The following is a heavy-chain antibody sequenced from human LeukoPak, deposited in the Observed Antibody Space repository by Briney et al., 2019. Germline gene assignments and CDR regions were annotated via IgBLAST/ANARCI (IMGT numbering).Heavy chain of an antibody. D-gene: IGHD3-22*01. J-gene: IGHJ4*02. CDR3: ASTPRDYYDSSGDY. CDR2: ISGSGGST. CDR1: GFTFSSYA. Sequence: QTGGSLRLSCAASGFTFSSYAMSWVRQAPGKGLEWVSAISGSGGSTYYADSVKGRFTISRDNSKNTLYQQMNSLRAEDTAVYYCASTPRDYYDSSGDYWGQGTLVTVSS. V-gene: IGHV3-23*01.